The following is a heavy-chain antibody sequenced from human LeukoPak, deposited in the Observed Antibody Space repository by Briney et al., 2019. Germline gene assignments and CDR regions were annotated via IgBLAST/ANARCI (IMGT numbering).Heavy chain of an antibody. J-gene: IGHJ4*02. Sequence: GGSLRLSCAASGFTFSSYSMNWVRQAPGKGLEWVSYISSSSSTIYYADSVKGRFTISRDNAKNSLYLQMNSLRAEDTAVYYCASVYYYDSSGHNWGQGTPVTVSS. V-gene: IGHV3-48*01. CDR1: GFTFSSYS. D-gene: IGHD3-22*01. CDR2: ISSSSSTI. CDR3: ASVYYYDSSGHN.